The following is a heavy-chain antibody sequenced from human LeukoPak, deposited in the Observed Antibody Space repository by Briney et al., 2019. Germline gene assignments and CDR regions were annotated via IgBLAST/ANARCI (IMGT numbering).Heavy chain of an antibody. CDR1: GFTFSSYA. Sequence: PGGSLRLSCAASGFTFSSYAMSWVRQAPGEGLEWVSAISGSGGSTYYADSVKGRFTISRDNSKNTLYLQMNSLRAEDTAVYYCAKGTRSKRGYSYGSHLDYRGQGTLVTVSS. V-gene: IGHV3-23*01. J-gene: IGHJ4*02. CDR2: ISGSGGST. D-gene: IGHD5-18*01. CDR3: AKGTRSKRGYSYGSHLDY.